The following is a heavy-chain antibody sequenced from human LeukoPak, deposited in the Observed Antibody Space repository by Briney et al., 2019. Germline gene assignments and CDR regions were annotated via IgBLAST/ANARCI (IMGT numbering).Heavy chain of an antibody. CDR3: ARDRTGGYFDY. CDR1: GFTFSSYW. V-gene: IGHV3-7*03. J-gene: IGHJ4*02. CDR2: IKQDGSEK. Sequence: PGGSLRLSCAASGFTFSSYWMSWVRQAPGKGLEWVANIKQDGSEKYYVDAVKGRFTISRDNAKNSLYLQMNSLRAEDTAVYYCARDRTGGYFDYWGQGTLVTVSS. D-gene: IGHD4-23*01.